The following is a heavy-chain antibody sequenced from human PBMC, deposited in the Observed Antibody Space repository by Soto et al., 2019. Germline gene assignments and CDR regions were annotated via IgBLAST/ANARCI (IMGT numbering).Heavy chain of an antibody. V-gene: IGHV5-51*01. CDR3: ARHPYYYDTRRPGGFDP. CDR1: GYSFTSYW. J-gene: IGHJ5*02. Sequence: GESLKISCKGSGYSFTSYWIGWVRQMPGKGLEWMGIIYPGDSDTRYSPSFQGQVTISADKSISTAYLQWSSLKASDTAMYYCARHPYYYDTRRPGGFDPWGQGTLVTVSS. CDR2: IYPGDSDT. D-gene: IGHD3-22*01.